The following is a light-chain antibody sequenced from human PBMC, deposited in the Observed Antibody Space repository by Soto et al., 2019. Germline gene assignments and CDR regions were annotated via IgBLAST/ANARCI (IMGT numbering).Light chain of an antibody. V-gene: IGKV3-15*01. CDR2: GAS. Sequence: ETVMTQSPATLSVSPGGRATLSCRASQSISDTLAWYQQKPGQAPRLLIHGASTRATGFPARFSGSGSGTDFTLTISSLQSEDFATYYCQQYGSSPTFGEGTRLEIK. CDR1: QSISDT. J-gene: IGKJ5*01. CDR3: QQYGSSPT.